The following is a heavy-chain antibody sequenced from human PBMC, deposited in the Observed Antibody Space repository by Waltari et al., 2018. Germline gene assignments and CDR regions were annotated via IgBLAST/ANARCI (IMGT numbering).Heavy chain of an antibody. Sequence: EVQLVETGGGLIQPGGYLRLSCAASGFTVSNTFMSWVRQAPGKGLEWVSFIYSDGSTFYADSVKGRFTISRDSSKNTLFLQMNSLRAEDTAVYYCASSNDYGDYWGQGTLVTVSS. V-gene: IGHV3-53*02. CDR2: IYSDGST. CDR1: GFTVSNTF. CDR3: ASSNDYGDY. D-gene: IGHD2-8*01. J-gene: IGHJ4*02.